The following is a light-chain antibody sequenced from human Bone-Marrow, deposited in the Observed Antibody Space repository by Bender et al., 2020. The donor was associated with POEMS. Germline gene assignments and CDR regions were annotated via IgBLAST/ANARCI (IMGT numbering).Light chain of an antibody. CDR1: SRDVGTYNL. J-gene: IGLJ3*02. V-gene: IGLV2-23*01. Sequence: QSALTQPASVSGSPGQSITISCTGTSRDVGTYNLVSWYQHHPGKAPKVIIYEGSKRPSGVSNRFSGSESGNTASLTISGLQAEDEADYYCCSYVGITVFGGGTKLTVL. CDR3: CSYVGITV. CDR2: EGS.